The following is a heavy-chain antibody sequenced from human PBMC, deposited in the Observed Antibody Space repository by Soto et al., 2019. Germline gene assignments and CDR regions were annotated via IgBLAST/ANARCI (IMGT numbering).Heavy chain of an antibody. Sequence: GGSLRLSCAASGFTFSSYAMSWVRQAPGKGLEWVSAISGSGGSTYYADSVKGRFTISRDNSKNTLYLQMNSLRAEDTAVYYCAKDSGSGWYEHYYYGMDVWGQGTTVTVSS. CDR1: GFTFSSYA. CDR3: AKDSGSGWYEHYYYGMDV. V-gene: IGHV3-23*01. CDR2: ISGSGGST. D-gene: IGHD6-19*01. J-gene: IGHJ6*02.